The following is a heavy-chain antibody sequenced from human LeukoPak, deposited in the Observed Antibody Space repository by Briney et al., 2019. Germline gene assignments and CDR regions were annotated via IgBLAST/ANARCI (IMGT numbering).Heavy chain of an antibody. J-gene: IGHJ4*02. Sequence: PGGSLRLSCAASGFTFSSYGMHWVRQAPGKGLEWVAVISYDGSNKYYADSVKGRFTISRDNSKNTLYLQMNRLRAEDTAVYYCAKAPMYSSSSGPFDYWGQGTLVTVSS. CDR1: GFTFSSYG. V-gene: IGHV3-30*18. D-gene: IGHD6-6*01. CDR3: AKAPMYSSSSGPFDY. CDR2: ISYDGSNK.